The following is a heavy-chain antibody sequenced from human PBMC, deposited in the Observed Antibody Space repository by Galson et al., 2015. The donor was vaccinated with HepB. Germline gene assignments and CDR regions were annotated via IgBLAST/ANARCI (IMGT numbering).Heavy chain of an antibody. CDR2: IKQDGSEK. V-gene: IGHV3-7*03. D-gene: IGHD3-10*01. CDR3: ARALMVRATGFDY. J-gene: IGHJ4*02. CDR1: GFTFSSYW. Sequence: SLRLSCAASGFTFSSYWMSWVRQAPGKGLEWVANIKQDGSEKYYVDTVEGRFTISRDNAKNSLYLQMNSLRAEDTAVYYCARALMVRATGFDYWGQGTLVTVSS.